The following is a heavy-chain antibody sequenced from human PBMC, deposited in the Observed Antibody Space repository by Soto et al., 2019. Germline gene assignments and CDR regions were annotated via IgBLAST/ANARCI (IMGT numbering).Heavy chain of an antibody. CDR2: IYHRGST. V-gene: IGHV4-30-2*01. D-gene: IGHD4-17*01. CDR3: ARDRVANGERGYFDY. J-gene: IGHJ4*02. CDR1: GGSISSGGYS. Sequence: QLQLQESGSGLVKPSQTLSLTCAVSGGSISSGGYSWSWIRQPPGKGLEWIAYIYHRGSTYYNPSLKSRVTIAIDRSKNQFSLKLSSVTAADTAVYYCARDRVANGERGYFDYWSQGTLVTVSS.